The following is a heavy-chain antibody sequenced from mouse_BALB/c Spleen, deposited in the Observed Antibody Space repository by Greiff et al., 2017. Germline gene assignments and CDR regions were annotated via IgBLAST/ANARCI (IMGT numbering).Heavy chain of an antibody. CDR1: GYSITSDYA. D-gene: IGHD2-4*01. V-gene: IGHV3-2*02. CDR3: ARSTMITTGTAWFAY. CDR2: ISYSGST. Sequence: EVKLMESGPGLVKPSQSLSLTCTVTGYSITSDYAWNWIRQFPGNKLEWMGYISYSGSTSYNPSLKSRISITRDTSKNQFFLQLNSVTTEDTATYYCARSTMITTGTAWFAYWGQGTLVTVSA. J-gene: IGHJ3*01.